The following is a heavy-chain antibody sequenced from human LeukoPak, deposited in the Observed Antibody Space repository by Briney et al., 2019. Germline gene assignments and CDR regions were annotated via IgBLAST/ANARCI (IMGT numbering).Heavy chain of an antibody. CDR1: GGTFSSYT. CDR2: IIPILGIA. J-gene: IGHJ4*02. CDR3: ARAYYYDSSGSLRFDY. V-gene: IGHV1-69*02. Sequence: SVKVSFKASGGTFSSYTISWGRQAPGQGLEWMGRIIPILGIANYAQKFQGRVTITADKSTSTAYMELSSLRSEDTAVYYCARAYYYDSSGSLRFDYWGQGTLVTVSS. D-gene: IGHD3-22*01.